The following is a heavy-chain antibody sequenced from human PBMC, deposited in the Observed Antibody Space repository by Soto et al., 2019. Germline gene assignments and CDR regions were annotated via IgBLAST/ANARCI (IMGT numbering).Heavy chain of an antibody. D-gene: IGHD2-15*01. CDR1: GGSISSYY. CDR2: IYYSGST. Sequence: QVQLQESGPGLVKPSETLSLTCTVSGGSISSYYWSWIRQPPGKGLEWIGYIYYSGSTNYNPSLKSRVTISVDTSKNQFSLKLSSVTAADTAVYYCARGPHIVVVVAATADDAFDIWGQGTMVTVSS. CDR3: ARGPHIVVVVAATADDAFDI. V-gene: IGHV4-59*01. J-gene: IGHJ3*02.